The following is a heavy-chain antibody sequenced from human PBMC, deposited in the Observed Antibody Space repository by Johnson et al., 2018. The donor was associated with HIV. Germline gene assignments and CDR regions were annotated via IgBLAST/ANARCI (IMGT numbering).Heavy chain of an antibody. Sequence: QVQLVESGGGVVQPGKSLRLSCAASGFTFRSFGMHWVRQAPGKGLQWVAVISYNGTNKYYADSVKGRFTISRDNSKNTLYLQMNSLSAEDTALYYCVKSTQASSVREAGPYGGFHVWGQGTMVTVSS. CDR2: ISYNGTNK. J-gene: IGHJ3*01. CDR3: VKSTQASSVREAGPYGGFHV. D-gene: IGHD4/OR15-4a*01. V-gene: IGHV3-30*18. CDR1: GFTFRSFG.